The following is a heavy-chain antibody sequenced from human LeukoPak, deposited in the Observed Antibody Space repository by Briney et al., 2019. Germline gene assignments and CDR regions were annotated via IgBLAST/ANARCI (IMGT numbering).Heavy chain of an antibody. Sequence: SETLSLTCTASDDSISRDFWPWIRRPPGKGLEWIGYIRYSGRNEYNPSLKSRVTISIQTAKNQFSLKLTSVTAADTAIYYCARLPDVSGWPFDYWGQGILVTVSS. D-gene: IGHD6-19*01. CDR3: ARLPDVSGWPFDY. CDR1: DDSISRDF. CDR2: IRYSGRN. J-gene: IGHJ4*02. V-gene: IGHV4-59*01.